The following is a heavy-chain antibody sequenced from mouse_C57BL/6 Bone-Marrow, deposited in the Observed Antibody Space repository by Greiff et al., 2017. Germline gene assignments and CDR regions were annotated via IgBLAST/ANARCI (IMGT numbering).Heavy chain of an antibody. Sequence: VQLQQSGAELVRPGASVKLSCTASGFNIKDDYMHWVKQRPEQGLEWIGWIDPENGDTEYASKIQGKATITADTSSNTAYLQLSSLTSEDTAVYYCTTDGPWFAYWGQGTLVTVSA. CDR3: TTDGPWFAY. CDR1: GFNIKDDY. V-gene: IGHV14-4*01. J-gene: IGHJ3*01. D-gene: IGHD1-2*01. CDR2: IDPENGDT.